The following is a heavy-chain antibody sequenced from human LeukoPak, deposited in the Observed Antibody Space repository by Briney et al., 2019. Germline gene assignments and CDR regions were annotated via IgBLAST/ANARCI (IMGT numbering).Heavy chain of an antibody. CDR2: INPNSGGT. D-gene: IGHD3-9*01. Sequence: ASVKVSCKASGYTFTGYYMHWVRQAPGQGLEWMGWINPNSGGTNYAQKFQGRVTMTRDTSISTAYVELRRLRSDDTAVYYCARSENIAVTGPDYWGQGTLVTVSS. J-gene: IGHJ4*02. CDR1: GYTFTGYY. CDR3: ARSENIAVTGPDY. V-gene: IGHV1-2*02.